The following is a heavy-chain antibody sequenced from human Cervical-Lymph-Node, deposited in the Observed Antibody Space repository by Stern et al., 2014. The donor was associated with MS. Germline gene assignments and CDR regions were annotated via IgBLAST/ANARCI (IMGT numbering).Heavy chain of an antibody. J-gene: IGHJ4*02. V-gene: IGHV1-18*01. CDR2: ISVYNGKT. Sequence: QVQLVQSGGEVKKPGASVKVSCKASGYNTTSYGFTWVRQAPGQGLEWMGWISVYNGKTKYAQNFQGRVTMTTNTATSTAYMEVRSLRSDDTAVYFCATFISTGGTFNHWGQGTLVTVSS. D-gene: IGHD6-13*01. CDR1: GYNTTSYG. CDR3: ATFISTGGTFNH.